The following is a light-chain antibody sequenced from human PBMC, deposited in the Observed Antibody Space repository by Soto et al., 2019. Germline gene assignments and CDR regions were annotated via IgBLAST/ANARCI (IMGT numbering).Light chain of an antibody. J-gene: IGKJ4*01. CDR2: DAS. Sequence: DIQMTQSPSIVSASVGDRVTLTCRASHNVNSWLAWYQQRPGRAPYLLLYDASSLQSGVPSRFSGSGYGTEFTLSLSSMQPDDFATYYCQRYKSYPLTFGGGTRVEIK. V-gene: IGKV1-5*01. CDR1: HNVNSW. CDR3: QRYKSYPLT.